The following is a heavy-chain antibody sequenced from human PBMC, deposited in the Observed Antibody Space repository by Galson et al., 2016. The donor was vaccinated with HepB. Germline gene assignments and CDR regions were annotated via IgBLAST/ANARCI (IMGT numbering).Heavy chain of an antibody. CDR1: GGSISSSRYS. Sequence: ETLSLTCTVSGGSISSSRYSWGWIRQHPGKGLEWIGCLYYSGSTYYNSSLKSRVTISVDTSKNKFSLNLSAVTAADTAGYYCARYCSSTSCSRYGDILTGYDGPFWGQGTLVTVFS. J-gene: IGHJ4*02. V-gene: IGHV4-39*01. D-gene: IGHD2-2*01. CDR2: LYYSGST. CDR3: ARYCSSTSCSRYGDILTGYDGPF.